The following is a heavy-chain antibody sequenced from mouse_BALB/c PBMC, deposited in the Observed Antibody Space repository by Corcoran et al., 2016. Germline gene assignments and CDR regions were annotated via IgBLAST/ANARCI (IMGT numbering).Heavy chain of an antibody. J-gene: IGHJ3*01. CDR2: ISYDGSN. Sequence: DVQLQESGPGLVKPSQSLSLTCSVTGYSITSGYYWNWIRQFPGNKLEWMGYISYDGSNNYNPSLKNRISSTRDTSKNQFFLKLNSVTTEDTATYYCARHGYVNWFAYWGQGTLVTVSA. CDR3: ARHGYVNWFAY. CDR1: GYSITSGYY. V-gene: IGHV3-6*02. D-gene: IGHD1-2*01.